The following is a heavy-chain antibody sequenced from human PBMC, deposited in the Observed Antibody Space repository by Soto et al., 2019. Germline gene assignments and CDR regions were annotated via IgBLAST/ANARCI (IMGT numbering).Heavy chain of an antibody. Sequence: GGSLRLSCAASGFTFSDYYMSWIRQAPGKGLEWVSYISSSSSYTNYADPVKGRFTISRENAKNSLYLQMNSLRAEDTAVYYCARSGSSSWSNWFDPWGQGTLVTVSS. CDR1: GFTFSDYY. CDR2: ISSSSSYT. V-gene: IGHV3-11*06. D-gene: IGHD6-13*01. J-gene: IGHJ5*02. CDR3: ARSGSSSWSNWFDP.